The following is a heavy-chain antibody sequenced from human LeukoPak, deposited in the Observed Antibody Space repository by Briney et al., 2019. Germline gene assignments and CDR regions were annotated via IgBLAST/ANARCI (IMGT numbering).Heavy chain of an antibody. D-gene: IGHD4-17*01. CDR2: INWNGGSI. CDR1: GFPFSIYG. V-gene: IGHV3-20*04. J-gene: IGHJ4*02. CDR3: ARVGIYGDYGRYFDY. Sequence: GGSLRLSCAGSGFPFSIYGMNWVRQAPGKGLEWVSGINWNGGSIGYAHSVKGRFTISRDNAKNSLYLQMNSLRAEDTALYYCARVGIYGDYGRYFDYWGQGTLVTVSS.